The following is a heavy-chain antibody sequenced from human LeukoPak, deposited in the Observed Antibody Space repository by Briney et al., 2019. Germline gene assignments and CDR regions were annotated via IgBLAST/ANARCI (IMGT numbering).Heavy chain of an antibody. V-gene: IGHV1-46*01. CDR1: GYSFFKYF. Sequence: GSAKVSCKASGYSFFKYFMRWVQQAPGEGLEWMGMINPSGGRTTYAQKFQGRVTTTRDISTSTVYMRLRSLTSEDTAVYYCARTRGDYFDYWGQGTLVTVSS. CDR2: INPSGGRT. J-gene: IGHJ4*02. CDR3: ARTRGDYFDY.